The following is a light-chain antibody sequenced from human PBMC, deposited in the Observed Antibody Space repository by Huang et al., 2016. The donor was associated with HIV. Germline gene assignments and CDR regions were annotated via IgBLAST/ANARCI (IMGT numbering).Light chain of an antibody. J-gene: IGKJ1*01. CDR3: QQYNNWPPWT. V-gene: IGKV3-15*01. Sequence: EMVMPQSPATLSVSPGERVTLSCRASKSVSSNLSWYQQKPGQAPRILIYGASTRATGMPPRLSGGGSGTVFTRTISSMQSEDVAVYYCQQYNNWPPWTFGQGTKVEIK. CDR1: KSVSSN. CDR2: GAS.